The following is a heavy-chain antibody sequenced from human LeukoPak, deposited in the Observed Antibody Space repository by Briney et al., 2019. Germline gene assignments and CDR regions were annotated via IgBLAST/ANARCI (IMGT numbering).Heavy chain of an antibody. Sequence: PSETLSLTCAVYGGSFSGYYWSWIRQPPGKELEWIGEVNHSGSTNYNPSLKSRVTISVDTSKNQFSLKLSSATAADTAVYYCARGLGFLEAGPYYYYGMDVWGQGTTVTVSS. CDR3: ARGLGFLEAGPYYYYGMDV. J-gene: IGHJ6*02. D-gene: IGHD3-3*01. CDR2: VNHSGST. CDR1: GGSFSGYY. V-gene: IGHV4-34*01.